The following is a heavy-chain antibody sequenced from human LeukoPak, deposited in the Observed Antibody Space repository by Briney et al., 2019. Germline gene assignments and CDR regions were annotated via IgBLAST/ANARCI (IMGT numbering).Heavy chain of an antibody. D-gene: IGHD1-26*01. CDR2: ISSSSSYI. CDR3: ASEWELRGMDY. CDR1: GFTFSSYS. V-gene: IGHV3-21*01. J-gene: IGHJ4*02. Sequence: GGSLSLSCAASGFTFSSYSMNWVRQAPGKGLEWVSSISSSSSYIYYADSVKGRFNISRDNAKNSLYLQMNSLRAEDTAVYYCASEWELRGMDYWGQGTLVTVSS.